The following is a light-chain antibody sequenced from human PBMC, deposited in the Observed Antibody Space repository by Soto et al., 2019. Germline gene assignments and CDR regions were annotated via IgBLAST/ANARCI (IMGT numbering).Light chain of an antibody. CDR3: SSYAGSNSVGV. Sequence: QSVLTQPPSASGSPGQSVTISRTGTINDVGGYNYVSWYQQLPGKAPKLMIYEVTKRPSGVPDRFSGSKSGNTASLTVSGLQAEDEADYYCSSYAGSNSVGVFGGGTKLTVL. CDR1: INDVGGYNY. V-gene: IGLV2-8*01. J-gene: IGLJ3*02. CDR2: EVT.